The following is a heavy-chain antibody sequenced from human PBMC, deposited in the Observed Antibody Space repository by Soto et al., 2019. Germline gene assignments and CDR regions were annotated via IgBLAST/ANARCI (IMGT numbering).Heavy chain of an antibody. CDR2: ISYDGSNK. CDR1: GFTFSSYA. V-gene: IGHV3-30-3*01. J-gene: IGHJ6*02. Sequence: GGSLRLSCAASGFTFSSYAMHWVRQAPGKGLEWVAVISYDGSNKYYADSAKGRFTISRDNSKNTLYLQMNSLRAEDTAVYYCARVGYHYGMDVWGQGTTVTVS. D-gene: IGHD3-16*01. CDR3: ARVGYHYGMDV.